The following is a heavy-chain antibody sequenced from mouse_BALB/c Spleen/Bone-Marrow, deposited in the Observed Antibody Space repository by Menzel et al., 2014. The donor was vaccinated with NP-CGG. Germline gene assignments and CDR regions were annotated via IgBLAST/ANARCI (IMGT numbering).Heavy chain of an antibody. V-gene: IGHV3-1*02. J-gene: IGHJ1*01. CDR1: GYSITSGYS. Sequence: EVKLVESGPDLVKPSQSLSLTCTVTGYSITSGYSCHWIRQFPGNKLAWMGYIHHSGSTNYNPSLRSRISITRDTSKNQFFLHLNSVTTEDTATYYCTSYGNYWYFDVWGAGTTVTVSS. CDR2: IHHSGST. D-gene: IGHD2-1*01. CDR3: TSYGNYWYFDV.